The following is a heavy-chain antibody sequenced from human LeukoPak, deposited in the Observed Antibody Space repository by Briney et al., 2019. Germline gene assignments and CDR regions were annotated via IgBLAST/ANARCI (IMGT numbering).Heavy chain of an antibody. D-gene: IGHD4-17*01. CDR1: GYSFTSYW. CDR3: ARHTDGDYSVSPWGA. J-gene: IGHJ5*02. V-gene: IGHV5-51*01. CDR2: IYPGDSDT. Sequence: GESLKISCQGSGYSFTSYWIGWVRQMPGKGLEWMGIIYPGDSDTRYSPSFQGQVTISADKSISTAYLQWSSLKASDTAVYYCARHTDGDYSVSPWGAWGQETLVTVSS.